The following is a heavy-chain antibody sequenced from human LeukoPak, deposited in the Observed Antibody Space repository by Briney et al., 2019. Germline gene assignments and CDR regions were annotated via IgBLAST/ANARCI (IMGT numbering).Heavy chain of an antibody. CDR3: ARGGWYYDSSGYSDY. J-gene: IGHJ4*02. CDR2: IHYSGST. Sequence: PSETLSLTCSVSGGSISISTYFWGWIRQPPGKGLEWIGSIHYSGSTYSNPSLKSRVTISVDTSKNQFSLKMSSVTAADTAVYYCARGGWYYDSSGYSDYWGQGTLVTVSS. V-gene: IGHV4-39*01. CDR1: GGSISISTYF. D-gene: IGHD3-22*01.